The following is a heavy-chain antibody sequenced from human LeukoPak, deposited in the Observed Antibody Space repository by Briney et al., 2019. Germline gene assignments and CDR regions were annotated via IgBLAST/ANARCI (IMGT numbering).Heavy chain of an antibody. Sequence: PGGSLRLSCAASGFTFSSYAMNWVRQAPGKGLEWVSVIYSGGDTYSADSVKGRFTISRDNSKNTVYLQMNSLRAEDTAVYYCAREGGGDYGDYLRYWGQGTLVTVSS. CDR3: AREGGGDYGDYLRY. J-gene: IGHJ4*02. CDR1: GFTFSSYA. CDR2: IYSGGDT. V-gene: IGHV3-53*01. D-gene: IGHD4-17*01.